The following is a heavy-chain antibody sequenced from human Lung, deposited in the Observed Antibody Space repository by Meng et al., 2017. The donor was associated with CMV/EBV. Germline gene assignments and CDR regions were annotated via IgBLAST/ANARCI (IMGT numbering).Heavy chain of an antibody. D-gene: IGHD4-17*01. V-gene: IGHV6-1*01. CDR1: GDRVSSNSAA. Sequence: SQXXXLTXAISGDRVSSNSAAWNWIRQSPSRGLEWLGRTYYRSKWYNDYAVSVKSRITINPDTSKNQFSLQLNSVTPEDTAVYYCAREGPTVTPFDYWGQAXLVTVSS. CDR2: TYYRSKWYN. J-gene: IGHJ4*02. CDR3: AREGPTVTPFDY.